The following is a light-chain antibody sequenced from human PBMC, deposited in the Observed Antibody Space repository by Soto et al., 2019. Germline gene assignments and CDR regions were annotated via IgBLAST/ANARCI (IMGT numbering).Light chain of an antibody. Sequence: EIVLTQSPATLSLFPGERATLSCRASQSVSTYLAWFQQKPGQAPRLLIHDATNRATGIPPRFSGSGSGTDFTLTISSLEPEDFAVYYCQQRAHWPPGTFGQGTKV. V-gene: IGKV3-11*01. CDR1: QSVSTY. J-gene: IGKJ1*01. CDR3: QQRAHWPPGT. CDR2: DAT.